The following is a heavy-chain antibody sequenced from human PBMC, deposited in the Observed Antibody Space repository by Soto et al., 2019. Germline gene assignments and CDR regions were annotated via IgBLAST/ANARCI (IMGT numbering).Heavy chain of an antibody. J-gene: IGHJ4*02. Sequence: PGGSLRLSCAASGFTVSSNYMSWVRQAPGKGLEWVSVIYSGGSTYYADSVKGRFTISRDNSKNTLYLQMNSLRAEDTAVYYCARDPRFGNFGYWGQGTLVPVSS. CDR1: GFTVSSNY. CDR2: IYSGGST. V-gene: IGHV3-66*01. D-gene: IGHD3-3*01. CDR3: ARDPRFGNFGY.